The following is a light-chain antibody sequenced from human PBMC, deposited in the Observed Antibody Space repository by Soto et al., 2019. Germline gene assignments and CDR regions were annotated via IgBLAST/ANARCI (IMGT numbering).Light chain of an antibody. CDR2: GAS. J-gene: IGKJ5*01. CDR1: Q. V-gene: IGKV3-20*01. Sequence: EIVLRQSPGTLSLSPGERATLSCRASQLAWYRQKPGQAPRLLIYGASTRATGIPDRLSGRGSGTEFTLTIKRLEPEDFVVYYCQQYDGSCTFGQGTRLEI. CDR3: QQYDGSCT.